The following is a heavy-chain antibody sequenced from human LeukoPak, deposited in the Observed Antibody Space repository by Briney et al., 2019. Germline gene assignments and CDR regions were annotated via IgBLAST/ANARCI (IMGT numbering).Heavy chain of an antibody. CDR1: GGSISSSSYY. D-gene: IGHD6-19*01. CDR3: ARVHRFIAVAYGWFDP. J-gene: IGHJ5*02. V-gene: IGHV4-39*07. CDR2: INHSGST. Sequence: SETLSLTCTVSGGSISSSSYYWGWIRQPPGKGLEWIGEINHSGSTNYNPSLKSRVTISVDTSKNQFSLKLSSVTAADTAVYYCARVHRFIAVAYGWFDPWGQGTLVTVSS.